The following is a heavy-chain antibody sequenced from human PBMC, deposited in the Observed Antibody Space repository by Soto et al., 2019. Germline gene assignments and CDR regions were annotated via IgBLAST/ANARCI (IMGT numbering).Heavy chain of an antibody. Sequence: KPSETLSLTCAVYGGSFSVYYWSWIRHPPGKGLEWIGEINHSGSTNYNPSLKSRVTMSVDTSKNQFSLKLSSVTAADTAVYYCAREHPDIVVVPAAPKSLCCPDYWGQGTLVTVSS. D-gene: IGHD2-2*01. J-gene: IGHJ4*02. V-gene: IGHV4-34*01. CDR2: INHSGST. CDR3: AREHPDIVVVPAAPKSLCCPDY. CDR1: GGSFSVYY.